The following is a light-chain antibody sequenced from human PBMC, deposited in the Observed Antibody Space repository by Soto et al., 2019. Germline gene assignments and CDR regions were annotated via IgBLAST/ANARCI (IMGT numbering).Light chain of an antibody. CDR2: AAS. Sequence: DIQRTQSPSSLSASVYVCVSMSCPTIQSSSNHLTWYQQKPGKAPKLLIYAASSLQSGVPSRFSGSGSGTDFTLTISSLQPEDFAIYYCQQSYSTPLTFGQGTKVDIK. V-gene: IGKV1-39*01. J-gene: IGKJ1*01. CDR1: QSSSNH. CDR3: QQSYSTPLT.